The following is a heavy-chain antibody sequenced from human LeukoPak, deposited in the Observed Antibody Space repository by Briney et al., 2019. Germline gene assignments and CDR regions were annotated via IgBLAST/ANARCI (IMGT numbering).Heavy chain of an antibody. D-gene: IGHD2-2*01. CDR1: GYTFTSYA. CDR3: ARHLGWCNNTSGCDDESDAFDI. CDR2: INTNTGNP. J-gene: IGHJ3*02. Sequence: ASVKVSCKASGYTFTSYAMNWVRQAPGQGLEWMGWINTNTGNPTYAQGFTGRFVFSLDTSVSTAYLQISSLKAEDTAVYYCARHLGWCNNTSGCDDESDAFDIWGQGTMVTVSS. V-gene: IGHV7-4-1*02.